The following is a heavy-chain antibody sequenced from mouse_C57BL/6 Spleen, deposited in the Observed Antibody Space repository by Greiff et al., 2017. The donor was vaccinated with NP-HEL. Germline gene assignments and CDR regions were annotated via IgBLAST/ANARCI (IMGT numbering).Heavy chain of an antibody. V-gene: IGHV1-15*01. D-gene: IGHD1-1*01. CDR2: IDPETGGT. J-gene: IGHJ3*01. CDR3: SHYYGSSWGFAY. Sequence: ESGAELVRPGASVTLSCKASGYTFTDYEMHWVKQTPVHGLEWIGAIDPETGGTAYNQKFKGKAILTADKSSSTAYMELRSLTSEDSAVYYCSHYYGSSWGFAYWGQGTLVTVSA. CDR1: GYTFTDYE.